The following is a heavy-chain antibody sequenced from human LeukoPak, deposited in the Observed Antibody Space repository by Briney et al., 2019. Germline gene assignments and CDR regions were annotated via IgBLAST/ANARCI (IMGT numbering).Heavy chain of an antibody. CDR1: GFTFRSYN. Sequence: GGSLRLSCAASGFTFRSYNMNWVRQAPEKGLEWTSSISGSSAYIYYADSVKGRFTISRDNAKNSLYLQMNSLRADDTAVYYCVRIPNSANFPNWFDPWGQGTLVTVSS. D-gene: IGHD2/OR15-2a*01. CDR2: ISGSSAYI. V-gene: IGHV3-21*01. CDR3: VRIPNSANFPNWFDP. J-gene: IGHJ5*02.